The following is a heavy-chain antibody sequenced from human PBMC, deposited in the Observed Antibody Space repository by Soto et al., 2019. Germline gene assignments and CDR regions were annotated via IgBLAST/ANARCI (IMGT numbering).Heavy chain of an antibody. J-gene: IGHJ3*02. CDR1: RFSLSTSEEG. V-gene: IGHV2-5*01. CDR2: IYWNDDK. CDR3: VHSNYVLCSGSPHDSCEI. D-gene: IGHD3-3*01. Sequence: SGPTLANPTQTLTLTCTFTRFSLSTSEEGVGWIRQPPGKALEWLALIYWNDDKRYSPSLKSRLTITKYTSINQVVLTMTNMDPVYTPTYYCVHSNYVLCSGSPHDSCEIWGPWTMGTV.